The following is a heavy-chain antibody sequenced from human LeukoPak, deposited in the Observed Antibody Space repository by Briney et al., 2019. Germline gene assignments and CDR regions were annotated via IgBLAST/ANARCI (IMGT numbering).Heavy chain of an antibody. CDR3: ARFGYSSGWYQLNYGMDV. CDR2: IYYSGST. Sequence: SETLSLTCTVSGGSISSYYWSWIRQPPGKGLEWIGYIYYSGSTNYNPSLKSRGTISVDTSKNQFSLKLSSVTAADTAVYYCARFGYSSGWYQLNYGMDVWGQGTTVTVSS. J-gene: IGHJ6*02. CDR1: GGSISSYY. D-gene: IGHD6-19*01. V-gene: IGHV4-59*08.